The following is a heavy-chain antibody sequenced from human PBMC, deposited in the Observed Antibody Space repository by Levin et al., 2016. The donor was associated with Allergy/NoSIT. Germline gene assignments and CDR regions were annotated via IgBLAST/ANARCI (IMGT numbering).Heavy chain of an antibody. CDR3: ARGWGYFDY. CDR2: IYYSGST. V-gene: IGHV4-59*01. J-gene: IGHJ4*02. Sequence: SETLSLTCTVSGGSISSYYWSWIRQPPGKGLEWIGYIYYSGSTNYNPSLKSRVTISVDTSKNQFSLKLSSVTAADTAVYYCARGWGYFDYWGQGTLVTVSS. D-gene: IGHD7-27*01. CDR1: GGSISSYY.